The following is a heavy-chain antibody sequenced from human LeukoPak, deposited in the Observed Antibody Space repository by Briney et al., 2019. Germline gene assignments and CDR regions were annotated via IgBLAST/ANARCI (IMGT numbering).Heavy chain of an antibody. CDR3: ARGSSSWVNWFDP. CDR2: IYHSGST. CDR1: GGSISSSNW. J-gene: IGHJ5*02. V-gene: IGHV4-4*02. D-gene: IGHD6-13*01. Sequence: PSGTLSLTCAVSGGSISSSNWWSWVRQPPGKGLEWIGEIYHSGSTNYNPSLKSRVTILVDKSKNQFSLKLSSVTAADTAVYYCARGSSSWVNWFDPWGQGTLVTVSS.